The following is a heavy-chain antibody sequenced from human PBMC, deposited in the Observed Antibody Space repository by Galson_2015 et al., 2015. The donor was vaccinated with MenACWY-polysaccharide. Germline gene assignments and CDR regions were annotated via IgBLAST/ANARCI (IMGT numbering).Heavy chain of an antibody. Sequence: SLRLGCATSGFTFTDYAILWVRQAPGKGLEWVAVISYESANKFYMVSAQVRFTISRDNSKNTVYLQMNSLRPEDTAVYYCAKRFTPYDISSGLDYWGQGALVTVSS. D-gene: IGHD3/OR15-3a*01. CDR2: ISYESANK. CDR3: AKRFTPYDISSGLDY. CDR1: GFTFTDYA. J-gene: IGHJ4*02. V-gene: IGHV3-30-3*01.